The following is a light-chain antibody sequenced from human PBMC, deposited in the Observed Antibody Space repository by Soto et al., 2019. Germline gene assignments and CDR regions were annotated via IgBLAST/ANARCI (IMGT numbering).Light chain of an antibody. Sequence: QSALTQPASVSGSPGQSITISCTGTSSDVGGYNYVSWFQQHPDKVPKLMIYEVSNRPSGVSSRFSGSKPGNTASLTISGLQAEDEADYYCSSYRSTSNYVFGSGTKLTVL. J-gene: IGLJ1*01. CDR3: SSYRSTSNYV. V-gene: IGLV2-14*01. CDR2: EVS. CDR1: SSDVGGYNY.